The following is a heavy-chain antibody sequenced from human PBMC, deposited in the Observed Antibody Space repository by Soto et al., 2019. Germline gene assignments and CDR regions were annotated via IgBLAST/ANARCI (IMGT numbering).Heavy chain of an antibody. CDR1: GGFVNSDTHS. CDR2: IYSGGST. D-gene: IGHD2-2*01. CDR3: ARFVRSCSATTCSTRADV. J-gene: IGHJ6*02. V-gene: IGHV4-61*01. Sequence: PSETLSLTCTFSGGFVNSDTHSWSCIRQTPGKRLEWIGFIYSGGSTKNPPLRSRVTMSVDTSKNQFSLKLRSVIVADTAVYHCARFVRSCSATTCSTRADVWGQGITVTVSS.